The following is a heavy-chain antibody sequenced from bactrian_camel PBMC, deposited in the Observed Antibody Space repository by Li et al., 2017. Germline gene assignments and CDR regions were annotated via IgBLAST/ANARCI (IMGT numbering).Heavy chain of an antibody. Sequence: LVESGGGLVQAGGSLKLSCAASGYTHSHYSMGWFRQAPGKEREGVAAIDRNGFTRYADSVRGRFTISQDNAKNTVTLQMNSLKPEDTAVYSCATVLQGTLCRWENFGYWGQGTQVTVS. J-gene: IGHJ6*01. CDR2: IDRNGFT. CDR1: GYTHSHYS. CDR3: ATVLQGTLCRWENFGY. D-gene: IGHD1*01. V-gene: IGHV3S53*01.